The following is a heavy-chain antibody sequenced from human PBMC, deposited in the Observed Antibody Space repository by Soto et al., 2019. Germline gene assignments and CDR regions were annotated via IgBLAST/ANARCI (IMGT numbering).Heavy chain of an antibody. CDR2: IIPIFGTA. CDR1: GGTFSSYA. J-gene: IGHJ6*02. Sequence: GXSVKVSCKASGGTFSSYAISWVRQAPGQGLEWMGGIIPIFGTANYAQKFQGRVTITADESTSTAYMELSSLRSEDTAVYYCARGRTPLLPYGMDVWGQGTTVTVSS. D-gene: IGHD3-10*01. V-gene: IGHV1-69*13. CDR3: ARGRTPLLPYGMDV.